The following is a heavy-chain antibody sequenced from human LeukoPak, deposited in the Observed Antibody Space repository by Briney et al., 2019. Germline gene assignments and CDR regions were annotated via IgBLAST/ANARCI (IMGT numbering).Heavy chain of an antibody. D-gene: IGHD1-14*01. CDR3: AESSGGEYYFDY. J-gene: IGHJ4*02. CDR2: IIPIFGTA. Sequence: ASVKVSCKASGGSFSSYAISWVRQAPGQGLEWMGRIIPIFGTANYAQKFQGRVTITTDESTSTAYMELSSLRSEDTAVYYCAESSGGEYYFDYWGQGNLVTVSS. CDR1: GGSFSSYA. V-gene: IGHV1-69*05.